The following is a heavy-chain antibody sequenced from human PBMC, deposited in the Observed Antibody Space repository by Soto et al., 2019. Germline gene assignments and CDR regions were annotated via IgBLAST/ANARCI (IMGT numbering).Heavy chain of an antibody. CDR2: IIHSEST. D-gene: IGHD3-10*01. J-gene: IGHJ6*02. Sequence: SETLSLTCAVYGGSFSAYYWSWVRQPPGKGLEWIGEIIHSESTKYNPSLKSRVTISVDTSKNQFSLKLSSVTAADTAVYYCARFCGITMVRGVIVYYYGMDVWGQGTTVTAP. V-gene: IGHV4-34*12. CDR1: GGSFSAYY. CDR3: ARFCGITMVRGVIVYYYGMDV.